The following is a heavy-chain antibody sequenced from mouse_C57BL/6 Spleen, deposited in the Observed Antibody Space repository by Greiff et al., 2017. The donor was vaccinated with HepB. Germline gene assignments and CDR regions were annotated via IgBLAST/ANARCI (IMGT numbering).Heavy chain of an antibody. CDR1: GYTFTSYW. D-gene: IGHD2-1*01. V-gene: IGHV1-59*01. CDR2: IDPSDSYT. Sequence: QVQLQQPGAELVRPGTSVKLSCKASGYTFTSYWMHWVKQRPGQGLEWIGVIDPSDSYTNYNQKFKGKATLTVDTSSSTAYMQLSSLTSEDSAVYYCARRRCNSYYFDYWGQGTTLTVSS. CDR3: ARRRCNSYYFDY. J-gene: IGHJ2*01.